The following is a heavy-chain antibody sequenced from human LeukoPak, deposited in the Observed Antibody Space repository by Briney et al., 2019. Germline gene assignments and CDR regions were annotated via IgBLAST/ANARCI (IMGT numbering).Heavy chain of an antibody. D-gene: IGHD2-8*01. Sequence: PGGSLRLSCAASGFTFSSYSMNWVCQAPGKGLEWVSCITSSGYIYYADSVKGRFTISRDNAKNSLYLQMSSLRAEDTAVYYCATNLKYWGQGTLVTVSS. CDR1: GFTFSSYS. J-gene: IGHJ4*02. CDR3: ATNLKY. CDR2: ITSSGYI. V-gene: IGHV3-21*01.